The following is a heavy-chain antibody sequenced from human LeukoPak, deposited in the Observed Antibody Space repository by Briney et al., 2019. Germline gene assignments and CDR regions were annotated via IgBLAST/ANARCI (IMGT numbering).Heavy chain of an antibody. D-gene: IGHD6-25*01. CDR2: VNRVGYT. J-gene: IGHJ5*02. V-gene: IGHV4-34*01. CDR3: ARERVVSDYNWFDP. Sequence: SETLSLTCAVHGASFAGYSWSWIRHSPEEGLEWIGEVNRVGYTIYNPSLKSRVNISIDTSTTQFSLSLSSVTAADTAVYSCARERVVSDYNWFDPWGQGTLVTVSS. CDR1: GASFAGYS.